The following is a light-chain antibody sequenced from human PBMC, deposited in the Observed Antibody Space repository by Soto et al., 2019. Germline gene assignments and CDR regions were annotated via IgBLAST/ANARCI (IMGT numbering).Light chain of an antibody. Sequence: EIVLTQSPGTLSLSPGERATLSCRASQSVSSSYLAWYQQKPGQAPRLLIYDASSRATDIPARFSGSGSGTDFTLTINRLEPEDFAVYYCQQYRSSPPTFGGGTKVEIK. CDR1: QSVSSSY. CDR3: QQYRSSPPT. CDR2: DAS. V-gene: IGKV3-20*01. J-gene: IGKJ4*01.